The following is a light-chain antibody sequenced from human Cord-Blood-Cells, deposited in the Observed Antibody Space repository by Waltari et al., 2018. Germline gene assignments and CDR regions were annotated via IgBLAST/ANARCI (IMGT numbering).Light chain of an antibody. V-gene: IGKV3-15*01. CDR3: QQYNNWPYT. CDR1: QSVSSN. Sequence: EIVLTHSPSPLAVSPGERATLFCRASQSVSSNLAWYQQKPGQAPGLLIYGASTRATGIPARFSGSGSGTEFTLTISSLQSEDFAVYYCQQYNNWPYTFGQGTKLEIK. CDR2: GAS. J-gene: IGKJ2*01.